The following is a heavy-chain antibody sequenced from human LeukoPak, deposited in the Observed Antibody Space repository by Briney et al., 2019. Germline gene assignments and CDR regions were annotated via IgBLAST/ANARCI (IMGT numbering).Heavy chain of an antibody. CDR3: AMSKYCSGGSCYSFYFDY. D-gene: IGHD2-15*01. J-gene: IGHJ4*02. V-gene: IGHV3-64*01. CDR2: ISSNGGST. Sequence: PGGSLRLSCAASGFTFSSYAMRWVRQAPGKGLEYVSAISSNGGSTYYANSVKGRFTISRDNSKNTLYLQMGSLRAEDMAVYYCAMSKYCSGGSCYSFYFDYWGQGTLVTVSS. CDR1: GFTFSSYA.